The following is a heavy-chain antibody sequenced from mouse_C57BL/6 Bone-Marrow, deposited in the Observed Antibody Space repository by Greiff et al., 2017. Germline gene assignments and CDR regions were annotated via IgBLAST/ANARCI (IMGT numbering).Heavy chain of an antibody. CDR1: GYTFTSYW. CDR2: INPSSGYT. V-gene: IGHV1-7*01. D-gene: IGHD2-3*01. CDR3: ARSSEAIYDGHYYAMDY. J-gene: IGHJ4*01. Sequence: QVQLQQSGAELAKPGASVKLSCKASGYTFTSYWMHWVKQRPGQGLEWIGYINPSSGYTKYNQKFKDKATLTADKSSSTAYMQLSSLTYEDSAVYYCARSSEAIYDGHYYAMDYWGQGTSVTVSS.